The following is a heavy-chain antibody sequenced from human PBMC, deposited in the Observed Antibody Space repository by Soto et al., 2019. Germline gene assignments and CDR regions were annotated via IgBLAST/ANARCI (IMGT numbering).Heavy chain of an antibody. Sequence: SETLPLTCAVSGYSISSGYYWGWIRQPPGKGLEWIGSIYHSGSTYYNPSLKSRVTISVDTPKNQFSLKLSSVTAADTAVYYCAIPRFLVFSSSNWFYPWGQETLGTVS. D-gene: IGHD2-2*01. V-gene: IGHV4-38-2*01. J-gene: IGHJ5*02. CDR2: IYHSGST. CDR1: GYSISSGYY. CDR3: AIPRFLVFSSSNWFYP.